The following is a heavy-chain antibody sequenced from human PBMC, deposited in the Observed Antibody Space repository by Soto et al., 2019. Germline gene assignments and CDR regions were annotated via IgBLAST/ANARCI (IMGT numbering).Heavy chain of an antibody. CDR3: ATNKGVAGTPDY. J-gene: IGHJ4*02. D-gene: IGHD6-19*01. V-gene: IGHV3-21*01. CDR2: ISSSSSYI. CDR1: GFTFSSYS. Sequence: EVQLVESGGGLVKPGGSLRLSCAASGFTFSSYSMNWVRQAPGKGLEWVSSISSSSSYIYYADSVKGRFTISRDNAKNSLYLQMNSLRAEDTAVYYCATNKGVAGTPDYWGQGTLVTVSS.